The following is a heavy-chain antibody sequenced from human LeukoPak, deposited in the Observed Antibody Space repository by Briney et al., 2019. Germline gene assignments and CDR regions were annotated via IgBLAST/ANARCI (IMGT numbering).Heavy chain of an antibody. J-gene: IGHJ3*02. CDR3: ARYCHSSGCLDAFDI. CDR2: INPNSGGT. CDR1: GYTFTGYY. D-gene: IGHD3-22*01. V-gene: IGHV1-2*02. Sequence: ASVKVSCKASGYTFTGYYMHWVRQAPGQGLEWMGWINPNSGGTNYAQKFQGRVTMTRDTSISTAYMELSRLRSDDTAVYYCARYCHSSGCLDAFDIWSQGTMVTVSS.